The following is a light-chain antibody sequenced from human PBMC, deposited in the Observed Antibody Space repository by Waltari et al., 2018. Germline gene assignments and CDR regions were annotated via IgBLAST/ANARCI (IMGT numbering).Light chain of an antibody. Sequence: QSALTQPASVSGSPGQSITISCTGTNSDVGAYNYVSWYQQHPGEVPKLMIYEVSKRPSGFSNRFSGSTSGNTASLTISGLQAEDEGDDYCSSYSGTSTWVFGGGTKLTVL. CDR3: SSYSGTSTWV. CDR1: NSDVGAYNY. CDR2: EVS. J-gene: IGLJ3*02. V-gene: IGLV2-14*01.